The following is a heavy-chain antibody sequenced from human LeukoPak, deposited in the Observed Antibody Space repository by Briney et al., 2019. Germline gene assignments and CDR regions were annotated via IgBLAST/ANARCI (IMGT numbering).Heavy chain of an antibody. CDR3: ARQKGVAGNYYYYMDV. D-gene: IGHD6-19*01. CDR1: GGSISSYR. V-gene: IGHV4-59*08. J-gene: IGHJ6*03. CDR2: IDYTGST. Sequence: PSETLSLTCTVSGGSISSYRWSWIRQPPGKGLECIGYIDYTGSTNYNPSLKSRVTISVDTSKNQFSLKLNSVTAADTAVYYCARQKGVAGNYYYYMDVWGKGTTVTVSS.